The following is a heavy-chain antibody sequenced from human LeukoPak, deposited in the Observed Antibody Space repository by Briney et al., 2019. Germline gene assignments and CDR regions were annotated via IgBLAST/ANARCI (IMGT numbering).Heavy chain of an antibody. CDR2: ISGSGGST. V-gene: IGHV3-23*01. J-gene: IGHJ4*02. D-gene: IGHD3-3*01. Sequence: GGSLRLSCAASGFSFSSYAMSWVRQAPGKGLEWVSAISGSGGSTYYADSVKGRFTISRDHSKNTLYLQMNSLRAEDTAVYYCAKDLYYDFWSGYYYYWGQGTLVTVSS. CDR3: AKDLYYDFWSGYYYY. CDR1: GFSFSSYA.